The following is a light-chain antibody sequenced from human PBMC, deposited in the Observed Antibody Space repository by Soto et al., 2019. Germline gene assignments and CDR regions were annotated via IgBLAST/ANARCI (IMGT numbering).Light chain of an antibody. J-gene: IGKJ1*01. Sequence: EIVLTQSPATLSLSPGERATLSCRTSQSVSSYLAWYQQKPGQAPRLLMYDVSNRATGIPARFSGSGSGTDFTLTISSLEPEDFAVYYCQQRSTWPPWSFGQGTTVEIK. V-gene: IGKV3-11*01. CDR3: QQRSTWPPWS. CDR2: DVS. CDR1: QSVSSY.